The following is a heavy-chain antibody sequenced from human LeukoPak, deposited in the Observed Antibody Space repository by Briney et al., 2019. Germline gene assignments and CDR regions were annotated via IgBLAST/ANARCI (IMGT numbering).Heavy chain of an antibody. V-gene: IGHV1-24*01. Sequence: SVKVSCKVSGYTLIQLSMDWVRQAPGKGREWMGGFDPEDGGTIYAQQFQSRVTMTEDTSTDTAYMELSSLRSEDTYVYSCATDRDYYDSSGYSTFDPWGQGTLVTVSS. D-gene: IGHD3-22*01. J-gene: IGHJ5*02. CDR3: ATDRDYYDSSGYSTFDP. CDR1: GYTLIQLS. CDR2: FDPEDGGT.